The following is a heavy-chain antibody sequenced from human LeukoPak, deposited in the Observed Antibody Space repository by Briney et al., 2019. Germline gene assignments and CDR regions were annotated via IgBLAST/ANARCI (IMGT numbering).Heavy chain of an antibody. J-gene: IGHJ6*02. V-gene: IGHV3-7*01. CDR1: GFTVINNY. D-gene: IGHD3-16*01. CDR3: ARDGGIIRFGGQDV. Sequence: PGGSLRLSCAASGFTVINNYMSWVRQAPGKGLEWVANMNRGGSEKNYVDSIKGRFTISRDNAANSLYLQMNSLRVEDTAVYYCARDGGIIRFGGQDVWGQGTTVIVS. CDR2: MNRGGSEK.